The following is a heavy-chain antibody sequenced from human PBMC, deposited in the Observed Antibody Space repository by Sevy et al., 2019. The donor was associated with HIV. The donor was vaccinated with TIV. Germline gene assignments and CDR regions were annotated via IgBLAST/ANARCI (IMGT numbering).Heavy chain of an antibody. Sequence: SETLSLTCTVSGGSISTDYWNWVRQPPGKGLEWIGYIYYSGSINYNPSLKSRVTISVDTSRNQFSLKLSSVTAADTAVYYCAREMPPVHQTLWSGSYTVYYGMDVWGQGTTVTVSS. D-gene: IGHD3-3*01. CDR2: IYYSGSI. J-gene: IGHJ6*02. CDR3: AREMPPVHQTLWSGSYTVYYGMDV. V-gene: IGHV4-59*13. CDR1: GGSISTDY.